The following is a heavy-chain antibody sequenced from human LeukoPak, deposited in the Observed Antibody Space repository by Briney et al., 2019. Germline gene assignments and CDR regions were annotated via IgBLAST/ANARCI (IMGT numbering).Heavy chain of an antibody. Sequence: SETLSLTCTVSGDSISGYYWSWIRQPPGKGLEWIGYIYYTETSYNPSLKSRVTISADTSKNQFSLKLSSVTAADTAVYYCARGRKYTSGYRVTELGSGYSDYWGQGTLVTVSS. CDR3: ARGRKYTSGYRVTELGSGYSDY. CDR1: GDSISGYY. V-gene: IGHV4-59*01. D-gene: IGHD5-18*01. CDR2: IYYTET. J-gene: IGHJ4*02.